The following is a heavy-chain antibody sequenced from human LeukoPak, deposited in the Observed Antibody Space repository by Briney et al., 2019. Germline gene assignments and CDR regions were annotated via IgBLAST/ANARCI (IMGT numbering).Heavy chain of an antibody. V-gene: IGHV4-39*01. Sequence: ASETLSLTCTVSGGSISSSNYYWGWIRQPPGKGLEWIGNIYYSGSTYYNPSLKSRVTISVDTSKNQFSLKLSSVTAADTAVYYCARQPTIFGVAPNWFDPWGQGTLVTVSS. J-gene: IGHJ5*02. CDR2: IYYSGST. CDR3: ARQPTIFGVAPNWFDP. CDR1: GGSISSSNYY. D-gene: IGHD3-3*01.